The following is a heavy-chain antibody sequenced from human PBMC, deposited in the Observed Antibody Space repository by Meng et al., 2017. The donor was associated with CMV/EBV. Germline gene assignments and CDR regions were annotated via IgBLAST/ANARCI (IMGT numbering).Heavy chain of an antibody. CDR1: GFTFSSYA. V-gene: IGHV3-30-3*01. CDR3: AIHSNYFDS. Sequence: GESLKISCAASGFTFSSYAMHWVRQAPGKGLEWVAVISYDGSNKYYADSVKGRFTISRDNSKNTLYLQMNSLRAEDTAVYYCAIHSNYFDSWGQGTLVTVSS. J-gene: IGHJ4*02. CDR2: ISYDGSNK. D-gene: IGHD4-11*01.